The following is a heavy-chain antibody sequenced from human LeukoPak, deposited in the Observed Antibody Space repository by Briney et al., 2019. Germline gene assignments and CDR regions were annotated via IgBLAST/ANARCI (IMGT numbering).Heavy chain of an antibody. Sequence: GGSLRLSCAASGFTFTTYAMNWVRQAPREGLEFVSAITNNGGKTCYANSVKGRFTISRDNSKNTLYLQMGSLRAEDMAVYYCARVATNDRRNAFDIWGQGTMVTVSS. CDR1: GFTFTTYA. J-gene: IGHJ3*02. D-gene: IGHD2-8*01. V-gene: IGHV3-64*01. CDR2: ITNNGGKT. CDR3: ARVATNDRRNAFDI.